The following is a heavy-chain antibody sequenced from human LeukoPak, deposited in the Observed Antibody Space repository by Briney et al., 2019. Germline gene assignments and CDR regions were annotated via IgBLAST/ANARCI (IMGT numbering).Heavy chain of an antibody. CDR1: GYTFTSYA. J-gene: IGHJ4*02. CDR3: ARWNEAAAGFDF. Sequence: ASVKVSCKASGYTFTSYAMHWVRQAPGQRLEWMGWSNAGNDHAKYSRAFQGRVTITRDTSASTAYMELSSLRSEDMAIYYCARWNEAAAGFDFWGQGTLVTVSS. V-gene: IGHV1-3*02. CDR2: SNAGNDHA. D-gene: IGHD6-13*01.